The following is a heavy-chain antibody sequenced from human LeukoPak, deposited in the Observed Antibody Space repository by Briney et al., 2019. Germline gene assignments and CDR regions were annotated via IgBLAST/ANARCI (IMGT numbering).Heavy chain of an antibody. Sequence: GESLKISCKGSGYSFTSYWIGWVRQMPGKGLEWMGIIYPGDSDTRYSPSFQGQVTISADKSISTAYLQWSSLKASDTAMYYCARSLGSHNYQPHCFDYWGQGTLVTVSS. CDR3: ARSLGSHNYQPHCFDY. J-gene: IGHJ4*02. V-gene: IGHV5-51*01. CDR1: GYSFTSYW. D-gene: IGHD5-24*01. CDR2: IYPGDSDT.